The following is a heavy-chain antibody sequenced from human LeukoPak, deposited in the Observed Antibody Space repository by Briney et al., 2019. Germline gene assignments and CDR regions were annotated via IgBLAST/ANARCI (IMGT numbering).Heavy chain of an antibody. D-gene: IGHD3-22*01. CDR1: GFTFSSYA. J-gene: IGHJ1*01. CDR3: AKRNRYYDSSGGI. V-gene: IGHV3-23*01. Sequence: PGGSLRPSCAASGFTFSSYAMSWVRQAPGKVLEWVSAISGSGGSTYYADSVKGRFTISRDNSKNTLYLQMNSLRAEDTAVYYCAKRNRYYDSSGGIWGQGTLVSVSS. CDR2: ISGSGGST.